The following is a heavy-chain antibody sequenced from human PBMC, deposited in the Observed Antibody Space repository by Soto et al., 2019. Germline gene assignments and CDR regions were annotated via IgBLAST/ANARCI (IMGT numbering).Heavy chain of an antibody. J-gene: IGHJ6*03. V-gene: IGHV1-69*04. D-gene: IGHD3-3*01. CDR2: IIPILGIA. CDR1: GGTFSSYT. Sequence: SVKVSCKASGGTFSSYTISWVRQAPGQGLEWMGRIIPILGIANYAQKFQGRVTITADKSTSTAYMELSSLRSEDTAVYYCARDSIFGVVISYYYYMDVWGKGTTVTVSS. CDR3: ARDSIFGVVISYYYYMDV.